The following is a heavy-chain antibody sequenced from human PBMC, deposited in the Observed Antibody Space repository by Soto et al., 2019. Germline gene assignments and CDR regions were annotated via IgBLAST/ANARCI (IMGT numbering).Heavy chain of an antibody. CDR2: MNPNSGNT. J-gene: IGHJ6*02. D-gene: IGHD3-3*01. V-gene: IGHV1-8*01. CDR1: GYTFTSYD. Sequence: GASVKVSCKASGYTFTSYDINWVRQATGQGLEWMGWMNPNSGNTGYAQKFQGRVTMTRNTSISTAYMELSSLRSEDTAVYYCASQGGTYYDFWSGYSAHDGYYYYGMDVWGQGTTVTVS. CDR3: ASQGGTYYDFWSGYSAHDGYYYYGMDV.